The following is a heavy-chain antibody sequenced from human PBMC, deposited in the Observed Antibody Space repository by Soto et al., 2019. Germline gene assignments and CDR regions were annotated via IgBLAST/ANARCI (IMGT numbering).Heavy chain of an antibody. J-gene: IGHJ4*02. CDR1: GGSISSGGYS. V-gene: IGHV4-30-2*01. Sequence: QLQLQESGAGLVKPSQTLSLTCAVSGGSISSGGYSWSWIRQPPGQGLEWIAYIYHSVSTYYNHCIKTRVTTTVQRSNNQFSRKLSRIRAADTAVYYCARVPDYRSQGTLVTVSS. CDR2: IYHSVST. CDR3: ARVPDY.